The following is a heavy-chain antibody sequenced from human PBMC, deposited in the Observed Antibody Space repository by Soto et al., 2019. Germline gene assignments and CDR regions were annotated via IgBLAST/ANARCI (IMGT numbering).Heavy chain of an antibody. D-gene: IGHD3-10*02. V-gene: IGHV4-30-4*01. CDR1: GASVSGGDYY. CDR3: ARAPRVITPAFYVLHYGLDV. J-gene: IGHJ6*02. CDR2: IFYSVST. Sequence: PSETLSLTCNVSGASVSGGDYYWSWIRQPPGKGLEWIGYIFYSVSTYYSPSLKSRVTISLDTSKNQFSLRLSSVTAADTAVYYCARAPRVITPAFYVLHYGLDVLAQGT.